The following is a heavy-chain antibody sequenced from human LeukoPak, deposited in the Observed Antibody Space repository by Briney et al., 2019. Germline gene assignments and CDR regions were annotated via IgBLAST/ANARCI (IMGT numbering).Heavy chain of an antibody. J-gene: IGHJ4*02. D-gene: IGHD4-17*01. Sequence: PSETLSLTCTVSGGSISSYYWSWIRQPPGKGLEWIGYIYYTGSTNYNPSLKSRVTMSVDTSKNQFSLKLRSVTAADTAVYYCARGTVTTLFDYWGQGTLVTVSS. V-gene: IGHV4-59*12. CDR2: IYYTGST. CDR3: ARGTVTTLFDY. CDR1: GGSISSYY.